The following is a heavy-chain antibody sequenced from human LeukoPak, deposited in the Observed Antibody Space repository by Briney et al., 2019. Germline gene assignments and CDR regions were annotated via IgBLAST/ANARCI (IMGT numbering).Heavy chain of an antibody. CDR3: AREVPWVWNFDL. CDR1: GGSISSGGYY. CDR2: IYYSGST. V-gene: IGHV4-31*03. J-gene: IGHJ2*01. Sequence: SETLSLTCTVSGGSISSGGYYWDWIRQHPGKGLEWIGYIYYSGSTYYNPSLGNRVSISVDTSKNQFSLSLTSVTAADTAVYYCAREVPWVWNFDLWGRGTLVTVSS. D-gene: IGHD1-26*01.